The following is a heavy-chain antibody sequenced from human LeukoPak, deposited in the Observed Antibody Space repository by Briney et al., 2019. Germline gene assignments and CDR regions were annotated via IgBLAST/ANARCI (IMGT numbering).Heavy chain of an antibody. Sequence: PGGSLRLSCAASGFIVSSNYMSWVRQAPGKGLEWVSVIYSGGSTYYADSVKGRFTISRDNSKNTLYLQMNSLRAEDTAVYYCARGSLVSGYDVFDYWGQGTLVTVSS. CDR2: IYSGGST. CDR1: GFIVSSNY. V-gene: IGHV3-53*01. J-gene: IGHJ4*02. CDR3: ARGSLVSGYDVFDY. D-gene: IGHD5-12*01.